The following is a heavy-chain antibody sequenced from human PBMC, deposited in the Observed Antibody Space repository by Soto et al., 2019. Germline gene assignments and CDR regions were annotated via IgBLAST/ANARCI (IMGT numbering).Heavy chain of an antibody. D-gene: IGHD3-10*01. CDR3: ARLTRQYYYTTIDY. Sequence: SETLSLTCTVSGGSISSSSYYWGWIRQPPGKGLEWIRSIYYSGSTYYNPSLKSRVTISVDTSKNQFSLKLSSVTAADTAVYYCARLTRQYYYTTIDYWDQGTLVTVSS. CDR1: GGSISSSSYY. J-gene: IGHJ4*02. V-gene: IGHV4-39*01. CDR2: IYYSGST.